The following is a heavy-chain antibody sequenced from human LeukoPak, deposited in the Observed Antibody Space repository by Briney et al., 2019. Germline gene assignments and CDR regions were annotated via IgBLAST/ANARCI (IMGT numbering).Heavy chain of an antibody. CDR2: IYSGGNT. Sequence: GGSLRLSCTVSGFTVSSNSMSWVRQAPGKGLEWVSFIYSGGNTLYSDSVKGRFTISRDNSKNTLYLQMNSLRAEDTAVYYCAREGRWGSGESFFDYWGQGTLVTVSS. D-gene: IGHD3-10*01. CDR3: AREGRWGSGESFFDY. V-gene: IGHV3-53*01. CDR1: GFTVSSNS. J-gene: IGHJ4*02.